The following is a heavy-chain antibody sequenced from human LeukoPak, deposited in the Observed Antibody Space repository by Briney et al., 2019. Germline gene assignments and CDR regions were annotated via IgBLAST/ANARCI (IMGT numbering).Heavy chain of an antibody. D-gene: IGHD6-13*01. V-gene: IGHV3-9*01. CDR2: ISWNSGSI. J-gene: IGHJ6*02. CDR3: AKDVGSSWQPGTGYYYGMDV. CDR1: GFIFDDYA. Sequence: GGSLRLSCAASGFIFDDYAMHWVRQAPGKGLEWVSGISWNSGSIGYADSVKGRFTISRDNAKNSLYLQMNSLRAEDTALYYCAKDVGSSWQPGTGYYYGMDVWGQGTTVTVSS.